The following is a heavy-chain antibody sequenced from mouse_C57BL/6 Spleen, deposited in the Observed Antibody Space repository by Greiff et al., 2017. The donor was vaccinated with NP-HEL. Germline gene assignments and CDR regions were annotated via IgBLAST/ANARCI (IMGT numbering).Heavy chain of an antibody. J-gene: IGHJ4*01. CDR1: GYTFTSYW. CDR2: IYPGSGST. V-gene: IGHV1-55*01. D-gene: IGHD2-4*01. Sequence: QVQLQQPGAELVKPGASVKMSCKASGYTFTSYWITWVKQRPGQGLEWIGDIYPGSGSTNYNEKFKSKATLTVDTSSSKAYRQISSLTSEDSAVYYCARYDYDVSLAMDYWGQGTSVTVSS. CDR3: ARYDYDVSLAMDY.